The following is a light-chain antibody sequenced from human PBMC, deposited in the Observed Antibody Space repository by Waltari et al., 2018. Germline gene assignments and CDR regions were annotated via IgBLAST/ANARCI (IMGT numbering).Light chain of an antibody. CDR1: SSNIGSNY. Sequence: QSVLPPPPSASGTPGQRVTISCSASSSNIGSNYVYWYQRPPETAPKLLIYRNNQRPSGVPDRFSGSKSGTSASLAISGLRSEDEADYYCAAWDDSLSGWVFGGGTKLTVL. CDR3: AAWDDSLSGWV. CDR2: RNN. J-gene: IGLJ3*02. V-gene: IGLV1-47*01.